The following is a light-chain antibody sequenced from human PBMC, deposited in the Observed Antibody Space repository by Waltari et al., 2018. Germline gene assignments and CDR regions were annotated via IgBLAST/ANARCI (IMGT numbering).Light chain of an antibody. Sequence: SYELTQAPSVSVSPGQTASITCSGDKLGDKYLNWYQHKPGQSPVLVICQNSKRRSGIPERVSGSISRETATLTISAAQAMDEADYYCQAWDSGTVVFVGGTKLTVL. V-gene: IGLV3-1*01. CDR1: KLGDKY. CDR3: QAWDSGTVV. J-gene: IGLJ2*01. CDR2: QNS.